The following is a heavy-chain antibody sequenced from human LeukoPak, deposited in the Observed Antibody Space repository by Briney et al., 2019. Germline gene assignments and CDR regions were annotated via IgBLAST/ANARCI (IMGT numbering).Heavy chain of an antibody. J-gene: IGHJ3*02. Sequence: GGSLRLSCAASGFTFSSYSMNWVRQAPGKGLEWVSSISSSSSYIYYADSVKGRFTISRDNAKNSLYLQMNSLSAEDTAVYYCARESSPEDAFDIWGQGTMVTVSS. CDR2: ISSSSSYI. CDR1: GFTFSSYS. V-gene: IGHV3-21*01. CDR3: ARESSPEDAFDI.